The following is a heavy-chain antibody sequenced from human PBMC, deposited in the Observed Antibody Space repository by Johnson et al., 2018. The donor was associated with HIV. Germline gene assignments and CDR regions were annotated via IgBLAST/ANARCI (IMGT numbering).Heavy chain of an antibody. V-gene: IGHV3-15*01. CDR2: IKSKTDGGTT. Sequence: VQLVESGGGLVKPGGSLRLSCAASGFTFSNAWVSWVRPAPGKGLEWVGRIKSKTDGGTTDYNAPGKGKFTISRADSKNTLYLQMNSLKTEDTAVYFCTTDWEYYYGAGRLDAFDMWGQGTMVTVSS. CDR3: TTDWEYYYGAGRLDAFDM. J-gene: IGHJ3*02. CDR1: GFTFSNAW. D-gene: IGHD3-10*01.